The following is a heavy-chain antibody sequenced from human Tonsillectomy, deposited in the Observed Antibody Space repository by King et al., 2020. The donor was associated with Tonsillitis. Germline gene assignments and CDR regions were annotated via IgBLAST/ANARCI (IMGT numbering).Heavy chain of an antibody. D-gene: IGHD4-17*01. J-gene: IGHJ4*02. Sequence: QLVQSGAEVKKPGASVKVPFKASGYTFTSYGISWVRQAPGQGLEWMGWSSTYNANRNYVQKFQGRVTMTTDISTSTAYMELRSLGSDDTAVYYCARDRGDYVSDYWGQGTLVTVSS. CDR3: ARDRGDYVSDY. V-gene: IGHV1-18*01. CDR1: GYTFTSYG. CDR2: SSTYNANR.